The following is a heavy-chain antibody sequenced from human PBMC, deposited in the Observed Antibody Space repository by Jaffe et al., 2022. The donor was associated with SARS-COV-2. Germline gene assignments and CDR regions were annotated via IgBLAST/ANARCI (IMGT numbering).Heavy chain of an antibody. V-gene: IGHV4-59*01. Sequence: QVQLQESGPGLVKPSETLSLTCTVSGGSISSYYWSWIRQPPGKGLEWIGYIYYSGSTNYNPSLKSRVTISVDTSKNQFSLKLSSVTAADTAVYYCASHWNAFDYWGQGTLVTVSS. CDR2: IYYSGST. D-gene: IGHD1-1*01. J-gene: IGHJ4*02. CDR1: GGSISSYY. CDR3: ASHWNAFDY.